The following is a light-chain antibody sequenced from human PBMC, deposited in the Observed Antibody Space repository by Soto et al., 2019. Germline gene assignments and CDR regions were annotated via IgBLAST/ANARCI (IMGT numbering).Light chain of an antibody. CDR1: QSISSW. CDR2: DAS. V-gene: IGKV1-5*01. Sequence: DIQMTQSTSTLSASVGDRVTITCRASQSISSWLAWYQHKPGKAPKLLIYDASSLESWVPSRFSGSGSGTEFTLTISSLQPDDFATYYCQQYNSYWTFGQGTKVDIK. J-gene: IGKJ1*01. CDR3: QQYNSYWT.